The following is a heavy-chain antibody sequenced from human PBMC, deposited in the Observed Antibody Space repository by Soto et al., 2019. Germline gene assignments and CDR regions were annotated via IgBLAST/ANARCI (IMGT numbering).Heavy chain of an antibody. J-gene: IGHJ6*02. Sequence: SLRLSCAASGFTFSSYAMSWVRQAPGKGLEWVSAISGSGGSTYYADSVKGRFTISRDNSKNTLYLQMNSLRAEDTAVYYCAPKNGRVAAYQGMDVWGQGTTVTVSS. V-gene: IGHV3-23*01. CDR3: APKNGRVAAYQGMDV. CDR1: GFTFSSYA. D-gene: IGHD2-15*01. CDR2: ISGSGGST.